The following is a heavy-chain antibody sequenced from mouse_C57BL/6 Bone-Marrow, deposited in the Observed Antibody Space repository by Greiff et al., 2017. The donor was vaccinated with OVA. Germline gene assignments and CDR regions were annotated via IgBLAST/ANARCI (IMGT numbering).Heavy chain of an antibody. V-gene: IGHV1-85*01. J-gene: IGHJ4*01. CDR1: GYTFTSYD. CDR2: IYPRDGST. Sequence: VQLQQSGPELVKPGASVKLSCKASGYTFTSYDINWVKQRPGQGLEWIGWIYPRDGSTKYNEQFKGKPTLTVDTSSSTAYMELHSLTSEDSAVYFCARGIYYYGSSYVDDAMDYWGQGTSVTVSS. D-gene: IGHD1-1*01. CDR3: ARGIYYYGSSYVDDAMDY.